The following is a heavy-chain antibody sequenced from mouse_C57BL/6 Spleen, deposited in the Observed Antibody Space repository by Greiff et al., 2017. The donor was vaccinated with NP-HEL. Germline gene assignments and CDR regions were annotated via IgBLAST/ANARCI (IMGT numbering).Heavy chain of an antibody. V-gene: IGHV1-72*01. CDR2: IDPENGGT. D-gene: IGHD1-1*01. Sequence: QVQLQQPGAELVKPGASVKLSCTASGFNFNGYWMHWVKQRPGQGLEWIGRIDPENGGTKYDAKFKSKATLTADTPSSTAYMQLSSLTSEDSAVYYCTSAHKGYYYGGKDYWGQGTTVTVSS. CDR1: GFNFNGYW. CDR3: TSAHKGYYYGGKDY. J-gene: IGHJ4*01.